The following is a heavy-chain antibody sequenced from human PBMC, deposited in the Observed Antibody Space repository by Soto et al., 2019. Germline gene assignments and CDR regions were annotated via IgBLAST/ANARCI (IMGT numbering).Heavy chain of an antibody. CDR1: GGSISSISYY. Sequence: QLQLQESGPGLVKPSETLSLTCTGYGGSISSISYYWGWIRQPPGKGLEWIGSIYYSGSPYYNPSLKSRVTISVDTAKTQFSLKLSSVTAAYTAVYYCARHGPIGYSQTRLYYGMDVWGQGTTVTVSS. J-gene: IGHJ6*02. CDR2: IYYSGSP. D-gene: IGHD5-18*01. V-gene: IGHV4-39*01. CDR3: ARHGPIGYSQTRLYYGMDV.